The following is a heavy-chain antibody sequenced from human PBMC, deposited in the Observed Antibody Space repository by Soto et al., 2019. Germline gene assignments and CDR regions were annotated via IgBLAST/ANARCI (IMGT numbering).Heavy chain of an antibody. D-gene: IGHD4-4*01. Sequence: EVQLLESGGGLVQPGGSLRLSCAASGFTFNAYAMTWLRQAPGKGLDWVSSVGGSGGNTYYAHSVKGRFTISRDNFKNTLDLEMKTLRAEDTALYYCAKMASDYINSHIAWGQGTQVTFS. CDR3: AKMASDYINSHIA. J-gene: IGHJ5*02. CDR1: GFTFNAYA. V-gene: IGHV3-23*01. CDR2: VGGSGGNT.